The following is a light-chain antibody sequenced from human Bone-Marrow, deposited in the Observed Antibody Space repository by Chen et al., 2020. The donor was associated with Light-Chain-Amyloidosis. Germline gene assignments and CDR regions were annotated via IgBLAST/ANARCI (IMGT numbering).Light chain of an antibody. J-gene: IGLJ2*01. Sequence: SYELTQPPSVSVSPGQTARITCSGDDLPTKYAYWYQQKPGQAPVLGIHRDTERPSGIPERFSGSSSGTTVTLTISGVQAEDEADYYCQSADSSGTYRVVFGGGTKLTVL. CDR1: DLPTKY. CDR3: QSADSSGTYRVV. V-gene: IGLV3-25*03. CDR2: RDT.